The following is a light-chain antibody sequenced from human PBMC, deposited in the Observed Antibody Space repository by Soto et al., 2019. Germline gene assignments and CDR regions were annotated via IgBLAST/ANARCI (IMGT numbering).Light chain of an antibody. CDR2: EVI. Sequence: QSVLTQPPSASGSPGQSVTISCTGTSSDVGGYNYVSCYQQHPGKAPNLLIYEVIKRPLGVPYRFSASRSVNTASLTVSGLQAEDEADYYCSSYAGSNTPYVFGTGTKVTVL. V-gene: IGLV2-8*01. J-gene: IGLJ1*01. CDR1: SSDVGGYNY. CDR3: SSYAGSNTPYV.